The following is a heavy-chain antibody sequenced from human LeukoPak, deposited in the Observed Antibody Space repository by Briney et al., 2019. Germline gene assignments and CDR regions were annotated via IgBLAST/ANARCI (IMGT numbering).Heavy chain of an antibody. J-gene: IGHJ4*02. CDR1: GGSISGYY. Sequence: SETLSLTCTVSGGSISGYYWSWIRQPPGKGLEWIGHIYYSGSTNYNPSLKSRVSISVDTSKNQFSLKLTSVTAADTAVYYCARLLYTSSWYYFDYWGQGTLVTVSS. CDR3: ARLLYTSSWYYFDY. D-gene: IGHD6-13*01. CDR2: IYYSGST. V-gene: IGHV4-59*08.